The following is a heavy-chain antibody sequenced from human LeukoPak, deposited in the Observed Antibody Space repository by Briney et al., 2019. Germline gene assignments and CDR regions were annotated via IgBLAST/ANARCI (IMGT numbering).Heavy chain of an antibody. CDR2: IYSGDNT. D-gene: IGHD1-1*01. J-gene: IGHJ4*02. V-gene: IGHV3-53*01. CDR1: GFSVSSNY. Sequence: RPGGSLRLSCAASGFSVSSNYMSWVRQAPGKGLEWVSVIYSGDNTYYADSVRGRFTISRDNSKNTLYLQMNSLRAEDTAVYYCAKVNDFNPFYYFDSWGQGTLVTVSS. CDR3: AKVNDFNPFYYFDS.